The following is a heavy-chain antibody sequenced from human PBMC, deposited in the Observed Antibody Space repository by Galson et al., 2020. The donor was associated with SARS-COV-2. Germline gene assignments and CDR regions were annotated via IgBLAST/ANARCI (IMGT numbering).Heavy chain of an antibody. CDR1: GFHFSNYD. D-gene: IGHD3-10*01. V-gene: IGHV3-13*01. CDR3: ARGACITMVGGVGNYYCYRVAV. J-gene: IGHJ6*04. CDR2: IVTAGDT. Sequence: AEPLTLPCSASGFHFSNYDMHLVRQATGKGPELDSAIVTAGDTYQQRSVKDRFTITSKNAKNPLYLQMNSMRAGDTAVYYFARGACITMVGGVGNYYCYRVAVGCKGTRVTV.